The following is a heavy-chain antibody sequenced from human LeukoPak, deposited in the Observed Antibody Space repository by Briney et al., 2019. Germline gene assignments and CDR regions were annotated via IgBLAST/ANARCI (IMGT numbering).Heavy chain of an antibody. CDR3: ARTSSNIYYYYYMDA. CDR1: GGSISSSSYY. V-gene: IGHV4-39*07. CDR2: IYYSGST. D-gene: IGHD6-13*01. Sequence: SETLSLTCTVSGGSISSSSYYWGWIRQPPGKGLEWIGSIYYSGSTYYNPSLKSRVTISVDTSKNQFSLKLSSVTAADTAVYYCARTSSNIYYYYYMDAWGKGTTVTVSS. J-gene: IGHJ6*03.